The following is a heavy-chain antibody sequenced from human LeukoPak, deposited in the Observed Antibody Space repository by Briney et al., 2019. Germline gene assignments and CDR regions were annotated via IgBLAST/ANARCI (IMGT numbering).Heavy chain of an antibody. Sequence: ASVKVSCKASGYTFTGYYMHWVRQAPGQGLEWMGWINPNSGGTNYAQKFQGRVTMTRDTSISTAYMELSRLRSDDTAVYYCARSTVVVAATCFDYWGQGTLVTVSS. J-gene: IGHJ4*02. CDR2: INPNSGGT. D-gene: IGHD2-15*01. CDR1: GYTFTGYY. CDR3: ARSTVVVAATCFDY. V-gene: IGHV1-2*02.